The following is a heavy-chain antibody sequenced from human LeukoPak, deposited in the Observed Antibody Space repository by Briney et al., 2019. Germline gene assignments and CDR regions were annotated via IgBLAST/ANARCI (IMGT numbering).Heavy chain of an antibody. D-gene: IGHD4-17*01. J-gene: IGHJ4*02. CDR1: GYTFTSYG. CDR3: ARDRGGVPPDYEESSADPDPIDY. V-gene: IGHV1-18*01. Sequence: ASVKVSCKASGYTFTSYGISWVRQAPGQGLEWMGWISAYNGNTNYAQKLQGRVTMTTDTSTSTAYMELRSLRSDDTAVYYCARDRGGVPPDYEESSADPDPIDYWGQGTLVTVSS. CDR2: ISAYNGNT.